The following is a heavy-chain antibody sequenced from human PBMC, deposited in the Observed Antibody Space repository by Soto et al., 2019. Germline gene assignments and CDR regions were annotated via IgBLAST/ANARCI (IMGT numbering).Heavy chain of an antibody. CDR2: IYYNGST. Sequence: SETLSLTCTVSGGSISSNFYYWGWIRQPPGKGLEWIGSIYYNGSTYYNPSLKSRVTISVDTSKNQFSLKVRFVTATDTAVYYCASGGTWGQGTLVTVSS. D-gene: IGHD2-8*02. V-gene: IGHV4-39*01. J-gene: IGHJ5*02. CDR3: ASGGT. CDR1: GGSISSNFYY.